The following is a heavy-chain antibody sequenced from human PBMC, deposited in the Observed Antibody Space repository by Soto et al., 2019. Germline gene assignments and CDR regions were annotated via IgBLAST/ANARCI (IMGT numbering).Heavy chain of an antibody. Sequence: QVQLVQSGAEVKKPGDSVRVSCKASGYTFTNYGIGWVRQAPGQGLEWMGWISANNGNTKYAQKLQGRVTMTTDASTSTAYMELRSLRSDDAAVHYCARDCYFDPWGQGTLVTVSS. J-gene: IGHJ4*02. CDR2: ISANNGNT. CDR3: ARDCYFDP. V-gene: IGHV1-18*01. CDR1: GYTFTNYG.